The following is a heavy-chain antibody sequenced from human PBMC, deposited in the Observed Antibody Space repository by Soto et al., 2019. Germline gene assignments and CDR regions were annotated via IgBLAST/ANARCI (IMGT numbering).Heavy chain of an antibody. J-gene: IGHJ6*03. V-gene: IGHV1-8*01. CDR2: MNPNSGNT. CDR1: GYTFTSYD. Sequence: ASVKVSCKASGYTFTSYDINWVRQATGQGLEWMGWMNPNSGNTGYAQKFQGRVTMTRNTSISTAYMDLSSLRSEDTAVYYCARGNKGDSSSWYDPSYYYYMDVWGKGTTVTVSS. CDR3: ARGNKGDSSSWYDPSYYYYMDV. D-gene: IGHD6-13*01.